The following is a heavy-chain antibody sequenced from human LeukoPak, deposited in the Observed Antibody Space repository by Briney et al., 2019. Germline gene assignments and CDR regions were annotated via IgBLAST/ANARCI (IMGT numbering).Heavy chain of an antibody. CDR1: GFTFNSYS. CDR2: ISSSSSYI. V-gene: IGHV3-21*01. J-gene: IGHJ4*02. D-gene: IGHD6-19*01. Sequence: GGSLRLSCAASGFTFNSYSMNWVRQAPGKGLEWVSSISSSSSYIYYADSVKGRFTISRDNAKNSLYLQMNSLRAEDTAVYYCARVGQWLVLEEYYFDYWGQGTLVTVSS. CDR3: ARVGQWLVLEEYYFDY.